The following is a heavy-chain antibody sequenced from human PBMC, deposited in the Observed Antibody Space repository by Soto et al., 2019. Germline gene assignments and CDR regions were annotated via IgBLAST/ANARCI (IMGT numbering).Heavy chain of an antibody. V-gene: IGHV3-11*04. CDR3: ARGKTVGAADFAEYFQH. CDR2: ITSTGI. Sequence: GGSLRLSCAASGFIFSDYYMSWIRQAPGEGLEWISYITSTGIYYADSVKGRFTISRDNAMNSLYLQMNSLRVEDTAVYYCARGKTVGAADFAEYFQHWGQGTLVTVSS. D-gene: IGHD1-26*01. CDR1: GFIFSDYY. J-gene: IGHJ1*01.